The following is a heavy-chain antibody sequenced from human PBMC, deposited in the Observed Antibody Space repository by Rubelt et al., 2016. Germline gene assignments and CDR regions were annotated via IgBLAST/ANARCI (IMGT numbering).Heavy chain of an antibody. CDR2: ISTADRI. Sequence: EVQLVESGGGLVQPGGSLRLSCAASGFTVSSSHVTWVRQAPGKGLEWVSLISTADRITYADSVKGRFTISRDNSKNTVFLQMNSLRGEDTAVYYCVGDPVDGYGFFDDWGQGTLVTVSS. CDR3: VGDPVDGYGFFDD. CDR1: GFTVSSSH. J-gene: IGHJ4*02. V-gene: IGHV3-53*01. D-gene: IGHD5-24*01.